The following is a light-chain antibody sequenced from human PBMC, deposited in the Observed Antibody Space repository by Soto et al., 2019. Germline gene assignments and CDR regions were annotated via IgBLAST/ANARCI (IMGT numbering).Light chain of an antibody. CDR2: ATS. CDR3: QQSYSLPRT. V-gene: IGKV1-39*01. CDR1: QIIGTY. J-gene: IGKJ1*01. Sequence: DIQMTQSPSSLSASVGDRVNIPCRASQIIGTYLNWYQQRPGKAPKLLVYATSSLQSGVPSRFSGRGSGTDFTLTISDLQPEDFAIYYCQQSYSLPRTFGQGTKVDI.